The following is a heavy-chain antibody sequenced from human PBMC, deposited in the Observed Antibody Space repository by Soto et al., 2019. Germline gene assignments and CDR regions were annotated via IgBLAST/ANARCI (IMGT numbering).Heavy chain of an antibody. J-gene: IGHJ4*02. CDR1: GFTFSNYG. CDR3: AREGASLAYYGSYSDY. CDR2: ISYDGSKK. Sequence: GGSLRLSCSATGFTFSNYGMHWVRQAPGKGLEWVAVISYDGSKKYYADSVKGRFTISRDTSKNTLYLQMNSLRAEDTAVYHCAREGASLAYYGSYSDYWGQGTLVTVSS. D-gene: IGHD3-10*01. V-gene: IGHV3-30*03.